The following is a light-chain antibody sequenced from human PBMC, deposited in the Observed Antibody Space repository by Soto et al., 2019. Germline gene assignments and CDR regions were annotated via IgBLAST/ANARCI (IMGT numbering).Light chain of an antibody. Sequence: DNPTTQSPSTLSASVGDRVTITCRASQSISIWLAWYQQKPGKAPKILIYKASSLESGVPSRFSGSGSGTEFTLTISSLQPDDFATYYCQQYSTYTPRTFGQGTKVDI. CDR3: QQYSTYTPRT. CDR1: QSISIW. J-gene: IGKJ1*01. CDR2: KAS. V-gene: IGKV1-5*03.